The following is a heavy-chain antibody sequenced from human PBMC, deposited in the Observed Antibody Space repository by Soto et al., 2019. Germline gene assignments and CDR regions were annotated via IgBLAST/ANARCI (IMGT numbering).Heavy chain of an antibody. J-gene: IGHJ4*02. Sequence: ASVKVSCKASGGTFSSYAISWVRQAPGQGLEWMGGIIPIFGTANYAQKFQGRVTITADESTSTAYMELSSLRSEDTAVYYCAREPDTARGGGYFDYWGQGTLVTVSS. CDR2: IIPIFGTA. CDR3: AREPDTARGGGYFDY. CDR1: GGTFSSYA. V-gene: IGHV1-69*13. D-gene: IGHD5-18*01.